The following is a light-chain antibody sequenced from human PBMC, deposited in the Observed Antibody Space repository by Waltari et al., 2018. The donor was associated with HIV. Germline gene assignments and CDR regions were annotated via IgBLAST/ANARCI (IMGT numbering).Light chain of an antibody. Sequence: EIVLTQSPGTLSLSPGDRATLSCRASQIVGGNSLAWYQKKPGQAPRLLIYGPSTRAAGIPDRFSGSGSETDFTLTISRLEPEDCAVYYCQQYGSSEGFTFGPGTREDI. CDR1: QIVGGNS. CDR3: QQYGSSEGFT. J-gene: IGKJ3*01. CDR2: GPS. V-gene: IGKV3-20*01.